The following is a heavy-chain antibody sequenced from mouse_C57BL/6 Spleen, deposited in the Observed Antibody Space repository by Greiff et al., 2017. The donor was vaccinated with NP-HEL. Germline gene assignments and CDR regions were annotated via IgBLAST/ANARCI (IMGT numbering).Heavy chain of an antibody. Sequence: QVQLKQSGPGLVAPSQSLSITCTVSGFSLTSYGVHWVRQPPGKGLEWLVVIWSDGSTTYNSALKSRLSISKDTSKSQVFLKMNSLQTDDTAMYYCARDYYGSSLYAMDYWGQGTSVTVSS. J-gene: IGHJ4*01. CDR2: IWSDGST. D-gene: IGHD1-1*01. V-gene: IGHV2-6*03. CDR1: GFSLTSYG. CDR3: ARDYYGSSLYAMDY.